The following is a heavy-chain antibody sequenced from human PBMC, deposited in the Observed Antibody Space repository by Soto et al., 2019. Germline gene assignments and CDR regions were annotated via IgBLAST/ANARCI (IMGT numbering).Heavy chain of an antibody. CDR1: GYSFTTYW. CDR2: IYPGDSDT. V-gene: IGHV5-51*01. Sequence: GESLKISCKASGYSFTTYWIGWVRQMPGKGLEWMGIIYPGDSDTKYSPSLQGQVTISADKSINTAYLQWSSLKASDTAMYYCARHSNQLLGFDYWGQGTLVTVSS. D-gene: IGHD2-2*01. CDR3: ARHSNQLLGFDY. J-gene: IGHJ4*02.